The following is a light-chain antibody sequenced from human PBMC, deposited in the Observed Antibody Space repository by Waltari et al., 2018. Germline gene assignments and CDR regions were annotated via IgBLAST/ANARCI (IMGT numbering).Light chain of an antibody. V-gene: IGLV2-23*02. CDR3: CSYAGSGTLI. Sequence: QSALTQPASVSGSPGQANHISCTGTSRDVGGCIYVPWSQHHPGNAPRLMIYDVRKRPSWVSNRFSGSKSGNTASLTISGLQSEDEADYCCCSYAGSGTLIFGGGTKLTVL. CDR1: SRDVGGCIY. J-gene: IGLJ2*01. CDR2: DVR.